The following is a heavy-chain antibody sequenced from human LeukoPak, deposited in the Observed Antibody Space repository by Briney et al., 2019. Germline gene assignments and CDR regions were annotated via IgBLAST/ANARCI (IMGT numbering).Heavy chain of an antibody. CDR2: IKQDGTQK. CDR3: ARDCGGDCSQAFDI. J-gene: IGHJ3*02. V-gene: IGHV3-7*05. Sequence: GGSLRLSCAASGFTFSNYWMSWVRQAPGKGLEWVADIKQDGTQKYYVDSVEGRFTISRDNAKNSLYLQMNSLRVEDTAVYYCARDCGGDCSQAFDIWGQGTMVTVSS. D-gene: IGHD2-21*02. CDR1: GFTFSNYW.